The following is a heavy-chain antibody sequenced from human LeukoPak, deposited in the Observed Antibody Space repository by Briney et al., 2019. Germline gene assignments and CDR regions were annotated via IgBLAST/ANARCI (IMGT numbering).Heavy chain of an antibody. CDR2: IYYSGST. CDR3: ARNGYGDYVLDY. Sequence: PSETLSHTCTVSGGSISSGGYYWSWTRQHPGKGLEWIGYIYYSGSTYYNPSLKSRVTISVDTSKNQFSLKLSSVTAADTAVYYCARNGYGDYVLDYWGQGTLVTVSS. J-gene: IGHJ4*02. CDR1: GGSISSGGYY. D-gene: IGHD4-17*01. V-gene: IGHV4-31*03.